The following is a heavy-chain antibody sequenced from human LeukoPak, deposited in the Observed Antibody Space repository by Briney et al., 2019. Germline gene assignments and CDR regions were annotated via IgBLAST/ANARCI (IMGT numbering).Heavy chain of an antibody. CDR3: ANTHWKVGAPDSFDY. Sequence: PGGSLRLTCAAAGFAFNNYAMTWVGHAPGKGLEWVSNINDNGVQRHYADSVKCRFTISRDNSKNMMFLQMDSLRDEDTAVYYCANTHWKVGAPDSFDYWGQGILVTVSS. CDR2: INDNGVQR. J-gene: IGHJ4*02. V-gene: IGHV3-23*01. D-gene: IGHD1-26*01. CDR1: GFAFNNYA.